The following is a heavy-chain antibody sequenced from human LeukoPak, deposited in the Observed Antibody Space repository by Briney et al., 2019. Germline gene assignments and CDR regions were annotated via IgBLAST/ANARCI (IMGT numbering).Heavy chain of an antibody. CDR1: GFTFDDYA. J-gene: IGHJ4*02. Sequence: AGGSLRLSCAASGFTFDDYAMHWVRQAPGKGLEWVSGISWNSGSIGYADSVKGRFTISRDNAKNSLYLQMNSLRAEDTALYYCAEDIGAAENYWGQGTLVTVSS. D-gene: IGHD6-13*01. CDR2: ISWNSGSI. CDR3: AEDIGAAENY. V-gene: IGHV3-9*01.